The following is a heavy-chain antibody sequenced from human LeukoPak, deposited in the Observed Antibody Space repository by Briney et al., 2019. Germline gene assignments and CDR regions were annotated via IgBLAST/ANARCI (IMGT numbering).Heavy chain of an antibody. CDR2: ISSSSSYI. Sequence: GGSLRLSCAASGFTFSSYSMNWVRQAPGKGLEWVSSISSSSSYIYYADSVEGRFTISRDNAKNSLYLQMNSLRAEDTAVYYCARVGDYDFWSGYYTFVDYWGQGTLVTVSS. J-gene: IGHJ4*02. CDR3: ARVGDYDFWSGYYTFVDY. D-gene: IGHD3-3*01. CDR1: GFTFSSYS. V-gene: IGHV3-21*01.